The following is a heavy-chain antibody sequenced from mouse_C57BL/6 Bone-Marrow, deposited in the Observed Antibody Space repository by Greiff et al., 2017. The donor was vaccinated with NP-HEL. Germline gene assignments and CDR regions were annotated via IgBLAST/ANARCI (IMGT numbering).Heavy chain of an antibody. CDR2: ISDGGSYT. D-gene: IGHD1-1*01. V-gene: IGHV5-4*01. Sequence: EVQVVESGGGLVKPGGSLKLSCAASGFTFSSYAMSWVRQTPEKRLEWVATISDGGSYTYYPDNVKGRFTISRDNAKNKLYLQMSHLKSEDTAMYYCARENYGSVDYWGQGTTLTVSS. J-gene: IGHJ2*01. CDR3: ARENYGSVDY. CDR1: GFTFSSYA.